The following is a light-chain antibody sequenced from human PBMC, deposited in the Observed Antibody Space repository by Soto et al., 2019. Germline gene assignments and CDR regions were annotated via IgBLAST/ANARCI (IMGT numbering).Light chain of an antibody. CDR2: DNN. V-gene: IGLV1-51*01. J-gene: IGLJ2*01. CDR3: GTWDSSLSAVV. Sequence: QSVLTQPPSVSAAPGQKVTISCSGSSSNIGNNYVSWYQQLPGTAPKLLIYDNNKRPSGIPDRFSGSKSGTSATLGITGLQIGDEADYYCGTWDSSLSAVVFGGVTKVTVL. CDR1: SSNIGNNY.